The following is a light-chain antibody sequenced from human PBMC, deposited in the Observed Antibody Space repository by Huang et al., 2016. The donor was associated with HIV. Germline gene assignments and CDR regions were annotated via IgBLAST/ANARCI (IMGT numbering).Light chain of an antibody. J-gene: IGKJ2*01. CDR1: QEISNY. V-gene: IGKV1-33*01. Sequence: DILMTQSPSALSASVGERVTITCRASQEISNYLNWFQQKPGKAPKLLIYDASTLETGVPSRFSGSGSGTNFTFTISSLQPEDVGTYYCQQYDNLPPYTFGQGTKLEI. CDR2: DAS. CDR3: QQYDNLPPYT.